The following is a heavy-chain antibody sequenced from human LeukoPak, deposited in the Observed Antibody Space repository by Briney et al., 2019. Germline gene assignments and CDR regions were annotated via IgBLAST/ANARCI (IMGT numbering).Heavy chain of an antibody. D-gene: IGHD2-21*02. CDR3: ASSGGTYCGGDCYSDYYYGMDV. CDR1: GYSFTSYW. Sequence: GESLKISCKGSGYSFTSYWIGWVRQVPGKGLEWMGIVYPGDSDTRYSPSFQGQATISADKSISTAYLQWSSLKASDTAMYYCASSGGTYCGGDCYSDYYYGMDVWGQGTTVTVSS. J-gene: IGHJ6*02. CDR2: VYPGDSDT. V-gene: IGHV5-51*01.